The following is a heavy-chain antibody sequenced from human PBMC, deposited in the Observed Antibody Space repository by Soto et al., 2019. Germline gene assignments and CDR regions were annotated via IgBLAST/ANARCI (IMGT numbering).Heavy chain of an antibody. CDR1: GFTFSSYW. CDR3: AKANGYSSGWYHY. J-gene: IGHJ4*02. CDR2: ISGSGGST. Sequence: EVQLVESGGGLVQPGGSLRLSCAASGFTFSSYWMHWVRQAPGKGLVWVSRISGSGGSTYYADSVKGRFTISRDNSKNTLYLQMNSLKAEDTAVYYCAKANGYSSGWYHYWGQGTLVTVSS. D-gene: IGHD6-19*01. V-gene: IGHV3-23*04.